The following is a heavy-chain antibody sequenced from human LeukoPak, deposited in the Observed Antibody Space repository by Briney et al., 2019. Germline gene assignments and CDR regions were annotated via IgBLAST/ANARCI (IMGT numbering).Heavy chain of an antibody. CDR2: ISAYNGNT. Sequence: ASVKVSCKASGYRFTSYGISWVRQAPGQGLEWMGWISAYNGNTNYAQNLQGRVTMTTDTSTSTSYMELRSLRSDDTAVYYCASFPGYCSGGGCYSIFGSNYWGQGTLVTVSS. D-gene: IGHD2-15*01. CDR3: ASFPGYCSGGGCYSIFGSNY. V-gene: IGHV1-18*01. J-gene: IGHJ4*02. CDR1: GYRFTSYG.